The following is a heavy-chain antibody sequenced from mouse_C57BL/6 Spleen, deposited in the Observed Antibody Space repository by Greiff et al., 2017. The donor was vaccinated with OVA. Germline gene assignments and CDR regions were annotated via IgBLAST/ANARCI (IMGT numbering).Heavy chain of an antibody. CDR3: ARAEYDDFDY. CDR1: GFTFSDYG. Sequence: DVQLVESGGGLVKPGGSLKLSCAASGFTFSDYGMHWVRQAPEKGLEWVAYISTGSSTIYYAATVKGRFTISRDKAKNTRYLQMTSLRSEDTAMYYCARAEYDDFDYWGQGTTLTVSS. V-gene: IGHV5-17*01. D-gene: IGHD2-14*01. CDR2: ISTGSSTI. J-gene: IGHJ2*01.